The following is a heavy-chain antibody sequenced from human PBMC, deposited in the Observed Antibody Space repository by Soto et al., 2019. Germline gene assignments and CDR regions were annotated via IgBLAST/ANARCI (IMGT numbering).Heavy chain of an antibody. V-gene: IGHV1-69*01. CDR1: GGTFSTFG. CDR3: AKSAPMDAGDKYYYVF. D-gene: IGHD4-17*01. CDR2: IIPFFGTA. Sequence: QVQLVQSGTEVKKTGSSVKVSGKASGGTFSTFGISWVRQAPGQGLEWMGGIIPFFGTARYSQKFEDRITITADESTNTVYMDLRSLTSEDTAIYYCAKSAPMDAGDKYYYVFWGQGALVTVSS. J-gene: IGHJ4*02.